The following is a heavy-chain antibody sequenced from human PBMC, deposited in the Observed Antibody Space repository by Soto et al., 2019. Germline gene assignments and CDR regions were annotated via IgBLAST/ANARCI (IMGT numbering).Heavy chain of an antibody. D-gene: IGHD2-15*01. CDR2: ISYDGSNK. V-gene: IGHV3-30-3*01. CDR3: ASAGHYCSGGSCYSYYYYGMDV. CDR1: GFTFSSYA. Sequence: QVQLVESGGGVVQPGRSLRLSCAASGFTFSSYAMHWVRQAPGKGLEWVAVISYDGSNKYYADSVKGRFTISRDNSKNTLYLQMNSLRAEDTAVYYCASAGHYCSGGSCYSYYYYGMDVWGQGTRSPSP. J-gene: IGHJ6*02.